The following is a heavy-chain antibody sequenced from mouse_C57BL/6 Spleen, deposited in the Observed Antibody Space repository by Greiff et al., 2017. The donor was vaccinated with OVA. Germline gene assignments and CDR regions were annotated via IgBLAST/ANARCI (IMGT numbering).Heavy chain of an antibody. J-gene: IGHJ2*01. D-gene: IGHD2-1*01. CDR2: IDPSDSET. CDR3: AREDYGNSYYFDY. V-gene: IGHV1-52*01. CDR1: GYTFTSYW. Sequence: QVQLKQPGAELVRPGSSVKLSCKASGYTFTSYWMHWVKQRPIQGLEWIGNIDPSDSETHYNQKFKDKATLTVDKSSSTAYMQLSSLTSEDSAVYYCAREDYGNSYYFDYWGQGTTLTVSS.